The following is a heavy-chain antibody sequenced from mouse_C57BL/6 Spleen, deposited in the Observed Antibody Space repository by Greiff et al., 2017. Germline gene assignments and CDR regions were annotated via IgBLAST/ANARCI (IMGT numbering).Heavy chain of an antibody. D-gene: IGHD1-1*01. Sequence: EVKLMESGAELVKPGASVKLSCTASGFNIKDYYMHWVKQRTEQGLEWIGRIDPEDGETKYAPKFQGKATITADTSSNTAYLQLSSLTSEDTAVYYCALYYGSSYGYAMDYWGQGTSVTVSS. CDR2: IDPEDGET. V-gene: IGHV14-2*01. CDR3: ALYYGSSYGYAMDY. CDR1: GFNIKDYY. J-gene: IGHJ4*01.